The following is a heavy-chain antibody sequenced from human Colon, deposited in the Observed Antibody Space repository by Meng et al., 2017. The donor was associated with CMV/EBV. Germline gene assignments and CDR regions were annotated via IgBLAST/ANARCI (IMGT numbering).Heavy chain of an antibody. V-gene: IGHV3-23*03. D-gene: IGHD6-19*01. CDR1: GFTFNTYA. J-gene: IGHJ1*01. CDR2: IYSDDSST. Sequence: GESLKISCAASGFTFNTYAMSWVRQAPGKGLEWVSVIYSDDSSTSYADSVKGRFTISRDNSKITLYLQMNSLRAEDTAVYYCAKLGGWFRMDSWGQGTPVTVSS. CDR3: AKLGGWFRMDS.